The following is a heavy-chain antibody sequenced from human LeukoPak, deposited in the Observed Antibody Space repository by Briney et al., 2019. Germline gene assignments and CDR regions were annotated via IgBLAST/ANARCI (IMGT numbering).Heavy chain of an antibody. CDR3: ARGRIYSYGVRFFDP. CDR1: GGSFSGYY. D-gene: IGHD5-18*01. V-gene: IGHV4-34*01. J-gene: IGHJ5*02. CDR2: INHSGST. Sequence: PSETLSLTCAVYGGSFSGYYWSWIRQPPGKGLEWIGEINHSGSTNYNPSLKSRVTISVDTSKNQFSLKLSSVTAADTAVYYCARGRIYSYGVRFFDPWGQGTLVTVSS.